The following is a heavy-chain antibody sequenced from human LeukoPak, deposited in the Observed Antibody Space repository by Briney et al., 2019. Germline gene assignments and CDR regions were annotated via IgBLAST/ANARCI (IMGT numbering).Heavy chain of an antibody. J-gene: IGHJ4*02. V-gene: IGHV3-7*01. CDR2: IKEDAGEI. CDR3: VGSRGWWGFDY. CDR1: GFTFSRYW. D-gene: IGHD6-19*01. Sequence: GGSLRLSCAASGFTFSRYWMSWIPGKGLEWVANIKEDAGEIYYVDSVKGRFTISRDNAKNTLYLQMNTLRAEDTALYYCVGSRGWWGFDYWGQGTLVTVSS.